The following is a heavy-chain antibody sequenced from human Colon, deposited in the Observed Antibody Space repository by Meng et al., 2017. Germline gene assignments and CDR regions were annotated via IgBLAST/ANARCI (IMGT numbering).Heavy chain of an antibody. CDR1: GDTFTTYG. CDR2: INTNTGKP. J-gene: IGHJ4*02. Sequence: QVQLVQSVSELKKPGASVSISCKASGDTFTTYGINWVRQAPGQGLEWMGWINTNTGKPTYAQGLTGRFVFSLDTSVSTAYLQISSLKAEDTAVYYCARDSEAADYWGQGTLVTVSS. CDR3: ARDSEAADY. D-gene: IGHD6-25*01. V-gene: IGHV7-4-1*02.